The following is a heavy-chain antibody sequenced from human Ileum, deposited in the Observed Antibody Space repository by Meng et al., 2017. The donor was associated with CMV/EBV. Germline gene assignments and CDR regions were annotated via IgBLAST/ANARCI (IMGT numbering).Heavy chain of an antibody. J-gene: IGHJ4*02. CDR2: IRSDGSDK. D-gene: IGHD3/OR15-3a*01. Sequence: QVVLGGLGGAVVQPGGCLSLSCAASGFTFTNHGMHWLCQIPGKGPEWVAFIRSDGSDKYYVDSVKGRFTISRDNSKNTIYLQMNSLTTDDTALYHCARDRDWTFDYWGQGTLVTVSS. CDR1: GFTFTNHG. CDR3: ARDRDWTFDY. V-gene: IGHV3-30*02.